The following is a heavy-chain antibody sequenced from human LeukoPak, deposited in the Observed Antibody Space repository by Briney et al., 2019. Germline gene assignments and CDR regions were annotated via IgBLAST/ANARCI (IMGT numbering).Heavy chain of an antibody. CDR2: ISAYNGNT. CDR3: ARVKYSSSSKEYYFDY. Sequence: GASVKVSCKASGYTSTSYGISWVRQAPGQGLEWMGWISAYNGNTNYAQKLQGRVTMTTDTSTSTAYMELRSLRSDDTAVYYCARVKYSSSSKEYYFDYWGQGTLVTVSS. CDR1: GYTSTSYG. D-gene: IGHD6-6*01. J-gene: IGHJ4*02. V-gene: IGHV1-18*01.